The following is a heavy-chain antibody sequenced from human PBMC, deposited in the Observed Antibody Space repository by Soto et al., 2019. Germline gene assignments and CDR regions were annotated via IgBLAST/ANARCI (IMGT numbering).Heavy chain of an antibody. CDR2: INSDGSST. CDR3: VRTSLVVAAATREDY. D-gene: IGHD2-15*01. V-gene: IGHV3-74*01. J-gene: IGHJ4*02. Sequence: GGSLRLSCAASGFSFRSYCMHWVRQAPGKGLVWVSRINSDGSSTSYADSVKGRFTISRDNAKNTLYLQMNSLRAEDTAVYYCVRTSLVVAAATREDYWGQGTLVTVSS. CDR1: GFSFRSYC.